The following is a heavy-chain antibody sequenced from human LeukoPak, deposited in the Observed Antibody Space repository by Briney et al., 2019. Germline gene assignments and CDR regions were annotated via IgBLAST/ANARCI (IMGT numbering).Heavy chain of an antibody. V-gene: IGHV4-59*08. Sequence: SETLSLTCAVYGGSFSGYYWSWIRQPPGKGLEWIGYIYYSGSTNYNPSLKSRVTISVDTSKNQFSLKLSSVTAADTAVYYCARGITPWYFDLWGRGTLVTVSS. D-gene: IGHD3-10*01. CDR2: IYYSGST. J-gene: IGHJ2*01. CDR3: ARGITPWYFDL. CDR1: GGSFSGYY.